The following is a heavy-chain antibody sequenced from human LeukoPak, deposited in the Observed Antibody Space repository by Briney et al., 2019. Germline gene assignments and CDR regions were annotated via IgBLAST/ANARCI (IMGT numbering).Heavy chain of an antibody. V-gene: IGHV1-18*01. D-gene: IGHD2-2*01. CDR3: ARGTGYCSSTSCYAVY. CDR2: ISVYNGNT. J-gene: IGHJ4*02. CDR1: GYTFTSYG. Sequence: ASVKVSCKASGYTFTSYGISWVRQAPGQGLEWMGWISVYNGNTNYAQKLQGRVTMTRDTSTSTVYMELSSLRSEDTAVYYCARGTGYCSSTSCYAVYWGQGTLVTVSS.